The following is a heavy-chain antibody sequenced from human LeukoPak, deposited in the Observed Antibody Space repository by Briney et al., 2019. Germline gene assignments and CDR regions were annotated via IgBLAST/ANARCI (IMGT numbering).Heavy chain of an antibody. Sequence: SETLSLTCAVYGGSFRNYYWTWIRQPPGKGLEWIGEINYSGSTNYNPSLKSRATISLDTSKNQFSLKLTSVTAADTALYYCAKAGEVYCSGLGLCFWGQGGLGPLS. V-gene: IGHV4-34*01. D-gene: IGHD6-19*01. CDR3: AKAGEVYCSGLGLCF. CDR2: INYSGST. J-gene: IGHJ4*03. CDR1: GGSFRNYY.